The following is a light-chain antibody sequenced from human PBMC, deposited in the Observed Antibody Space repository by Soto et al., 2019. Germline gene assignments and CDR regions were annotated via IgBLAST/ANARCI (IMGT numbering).Light chain of an antibody. Sequence: EILLTQSPGTLSLSPGERATLSCRASQSVRNSYLAWYQQKPGQAPRLLIYGASGRATGIPDRFSGSGYVTDFTLTISRLEPEDFAVYYCQQYGSSPYTFGQGTTLEI. CDR3: QQYGSSPYT. CDR1: QSVRNSY. J-gene: IGKJ2*01. V-gene: IGKV3-20*01. CDR2: GAS.